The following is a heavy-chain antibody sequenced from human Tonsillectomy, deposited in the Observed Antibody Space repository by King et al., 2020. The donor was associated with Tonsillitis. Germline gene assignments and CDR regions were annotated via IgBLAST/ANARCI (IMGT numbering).Heavy chain of an antibody. D-gene: IGHD2-2*01. CDR3: AKGDDVVVPAAVQRDGMDV. CDR1: GFTFSSYA. Sequence: VQLVESGGGLVQPGGSLRLSCAASGFTFSSYAMSWVRQAPGKGLEWVSGISGSGGSTYYADSVKGRFTISRDNSKNTLYLQMNSLRGEDTAVYYCAKGDDVVVPAAVQRDGMDVWGQGTTVTVSS. J-gene: IGHJ6*02. CDR2: ISGSGGST. V-gene: IGHV3-23*04.